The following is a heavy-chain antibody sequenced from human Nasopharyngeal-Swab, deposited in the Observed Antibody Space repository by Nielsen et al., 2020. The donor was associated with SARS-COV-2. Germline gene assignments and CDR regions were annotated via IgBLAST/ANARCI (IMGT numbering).Heavy chain of an antibody. CDR1: GFTFSSYA. J-gene: IGHJ4*02. CDR2: IYSGGSST. V-gene: IGHV3-23*03. CDR3: AKPPGDYIWGSYYFDY. Sequence: GESPKIPCAAPGFTFSSYAMSRVRQAPGKGLEWVSVIYSGGSSTYYADPVKGRFTISRDNSKNTLYLQTNSLRAEDTTVYYCAKPPGDYIWGSYYFDYWGQGTLVTVSS. D-gene: IGHD3-16*01.